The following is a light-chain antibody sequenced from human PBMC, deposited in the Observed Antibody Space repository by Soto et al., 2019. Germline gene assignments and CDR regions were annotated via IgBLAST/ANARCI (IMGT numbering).Light chain of an antibody. CDR3: QQHASYPRD. CDR2: GAS. V-gene: IGKV1-17*03. J-gene: IGKJ1*01. Sequence: DLQMTQSPSALSAAVGDRVTITCRASQDISNRLGWFQQRPGKAPKRLIYGASGLETGVPSRFSGTGSGTEFTLTISSLQPEDFATYYCQQHASYPRDFGQGTKVEIK. CDR1: QDISNR.